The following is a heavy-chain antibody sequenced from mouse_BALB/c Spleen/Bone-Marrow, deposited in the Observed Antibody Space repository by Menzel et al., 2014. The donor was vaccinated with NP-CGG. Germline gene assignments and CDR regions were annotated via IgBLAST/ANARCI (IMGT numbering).Heavy chain of an antibody. V-gene: IGHV5-12-2*01. J-gene: IGHJ3*01. CDR2: VSNGGGST. Sequence: EVKLVESGGNLVQPGGSLKLSCAASGFTFSSYTMSWVRQTPEKRLEWVAYVSNGGGSTYYPDTVKGRFTISRDNAMNTLYLQMSSLKSEDTAMYYCARQSYEGFAYWGQGTLVTVSA. D-gene: IGHD2-3*01. CDR1: GFTFSSYT. CDR3: ARQSYEGFAY.